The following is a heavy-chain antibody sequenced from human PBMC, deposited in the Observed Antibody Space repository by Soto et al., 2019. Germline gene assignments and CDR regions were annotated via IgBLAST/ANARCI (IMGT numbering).Heavy chain of an antibody. Sequence: QVQLVESGGGVVQPGRSLRLSCTASGFTFSNYGMYWVRQAPGKGLEWVAFIWYDGSKQYHADSVKGRFTISRANSKNSLYLQMNSLRAEDTAVYFCARTYYDVLTGFGWSFDLWGRGTLVTVSS. CDR2: IWYDGSKQ. CDR1: GFTFSNYG. CDR3: ARTYYDVLTGFGWSFDL. D-gene: IGHD3-9*01. J-gene: IGHJ2*01. V-gene: IGHV3-33*03.